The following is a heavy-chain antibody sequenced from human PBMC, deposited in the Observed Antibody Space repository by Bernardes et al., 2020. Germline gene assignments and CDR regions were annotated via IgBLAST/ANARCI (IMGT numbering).Heavy chain of an antibody. V-gene: IGHV3-21*01. CDR2: ISSSSSYI. Sequence: GGSLRLSCAASGFTFSSYSMNWVRQAPGKGLEWVSSISSSSSYIYYADSVKGRFTISRDNAKNSLYLQMNSLRAEDTAVYYCARDIVVVVPAAERPAGYYYYYMDVWGKGTTVTVSS. D-gene: IGHD2-2*01. CDR1: GFTFSSYS. J-gene: IGHJ6*03. CDR3: ARDIVVVVPAAERPAGYYYYYMDV.